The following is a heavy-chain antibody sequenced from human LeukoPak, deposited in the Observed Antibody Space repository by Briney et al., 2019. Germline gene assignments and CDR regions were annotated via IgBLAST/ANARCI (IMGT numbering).Heavy chain of an antibody. CDR1: GDSVSSNSAA. V-gene: IGHV6-1*01. J-gene: IGHJ4*02. CDR2: TYYRSKWYN. Sequence: SQTLSLTCAISGDSVSSNSAAWNWIRQSPLRGLEWLGRTYYRSKWYNDYAVSVKSRITINPDTSKNQFSLQLNSVTPEDTAVYYCAREADIVATIFDYWGQGTLVTVSS. CDR3: AREADIVATIFDY. D-gene: IGHD5-12*01.